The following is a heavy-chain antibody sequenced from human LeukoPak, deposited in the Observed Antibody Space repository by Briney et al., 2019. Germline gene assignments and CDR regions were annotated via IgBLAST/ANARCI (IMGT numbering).Heavy chain of an antibody. CDR3: ARVPHCSSTSCYAIFDY. D-gene: IGHD2-2*01. J-gene: IGHJ4*02. V-gene: IGHV3-7*05. CDR2: IKQDGSEK. CDR1: GFTFGSYW. Sequence: GGSLRLSCAASGFTFGSYWMSWVRQAPGKGLEWVANIKQDGSEKYYVDSVKGRFTISRDDAKNSLYLQMNSLRAEDTAVYYCARVPHCSSTSCYAIFDYWGQGALVTVSS.